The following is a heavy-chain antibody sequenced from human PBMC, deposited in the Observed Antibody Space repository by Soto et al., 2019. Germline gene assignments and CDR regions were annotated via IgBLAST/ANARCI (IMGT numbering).Heavy chain of an antibody. V-gene: IGHV2-70*20. D-gene: IGHD3-3*01. CDR1: GFSITTRGMC. CDR2: IDWADDK. Sequence: SGPTLVNPTRTLRLTCTFSGFSITTRGMCVTWVRQPPGKALEWLALIDWADDKYYSTSLKTRLTISKDTSKNQVVLTMTNMDPVDTARYYCARITVFGMIITHFDYWGQGTLVTVSS. CDR3: ARITVFGMIITHFDY. J-gene: IGHJ4*02.